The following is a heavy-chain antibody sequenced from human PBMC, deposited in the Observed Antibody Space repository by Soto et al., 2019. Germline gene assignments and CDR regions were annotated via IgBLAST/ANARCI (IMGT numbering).Heavy chain of an antibody. J-gene: IGHJ4*02. Sequence: SETLSLTCAVYGGSISTSRYYWGWIRQPPGKGLEWIGSIYYSGSTYYNPSLKSRVTISADTSKNQFSLKLSSVTAADTAVYYCARLIAAAGGNRAYWGQGTLVTVSS. V-gene: IGHV4-39*01. CDR3: ARLIAAAGGNRAY. CDR2: IYYSGST. CDR1: GGSISTSRYY. D-gene: IGHD6-13*01.